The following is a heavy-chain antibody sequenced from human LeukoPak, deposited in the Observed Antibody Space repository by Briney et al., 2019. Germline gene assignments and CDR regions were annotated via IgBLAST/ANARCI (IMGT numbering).Heavy chain of an antibody. Sequence: SETLPLTCTVSGGSISSYYWSWIRQPPGKGLEWIGYIYYSGSTNYNPSHKSRVTISVDTSKNQFSLKLSSVTAADTAVYYCARGGEVRGFWFDPWGQGTLVTVSS. V-gene: IGHV4-59*01. CDR3: ARGGEVRGFWFDP. J-gene: IGHJ5*02. CDR2: IYYSGST. CDR1: GGSISSYY. D-gene: IGHD3-16*01.